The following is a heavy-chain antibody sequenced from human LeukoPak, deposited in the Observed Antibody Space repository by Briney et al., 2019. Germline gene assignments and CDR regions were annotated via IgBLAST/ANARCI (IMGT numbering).Heavy chain of an antibody. CDR1: GFTFSSYA. Sequence: PGGCLRLSCAASGFTFSSYAMHWIRQAPGKGLEWVAVISYDGSNKYYADSVKGRFTISRDNSKNTLYLQVNSLRAEDTAVYYCADAPGLLRTFWFDPWGQGTLVTVSS. D-gene: IGHD2-15*01. J-gene: IGHJ5*02. V-gene: IGHV3-30*04. CDR3: ADAPGLLRTFWFDP. CDR2: ISYDGSNK.